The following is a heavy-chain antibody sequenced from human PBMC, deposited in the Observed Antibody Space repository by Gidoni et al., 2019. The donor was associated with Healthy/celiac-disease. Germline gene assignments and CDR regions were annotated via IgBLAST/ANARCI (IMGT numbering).Heavy chain of an antibody. V-gene: IGHV4-59*01. Sequence: QVHLQASAPGLVKLSETLSPTRTFTGGPISSTYYSWIWQPPGKGLEWIGYIYYSGSTNYNPSLKSRVTISVDTSKNQFSLKLSSVTAADTAVYYCAREGGYCSSTSCYFGNWFDPWGQGTLVTVSS. CDR2: IYYSGST. J-gene: IGHJ5*02. CDR3: AREGGYCSSTSCYFGNWFDP. D-gene: IGHD2-2*01. CDR1: GGPISSTY.